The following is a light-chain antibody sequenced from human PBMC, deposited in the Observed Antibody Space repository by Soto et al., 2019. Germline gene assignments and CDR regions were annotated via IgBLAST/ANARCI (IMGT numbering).Light chain of an antibody. Sequence: ETVMTQSPATLSVSPGERATLSCRASHSVGSTLAWYQQKPGQAPRLLIYGASTRATGIPARFSGSGSGTDFTLTISRLEPEDFAVYLCQQYGSSPPTFAQGTKVDI. CDR3: QQYGSSPPT. V-gene: IGKV3-20*01. CDR2: GAS. J-gene: IGKJ1*01. CDR1: HSVGST.